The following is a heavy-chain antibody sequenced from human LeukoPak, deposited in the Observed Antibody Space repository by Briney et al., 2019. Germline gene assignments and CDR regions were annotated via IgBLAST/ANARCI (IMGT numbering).Heavy chain of an antibody. CDR2: ISSSGSTI. CDR3: ARDPNYGSGSYYIGLDYMDV. D-gene: IGHD3-10*01. CDR1: GFTFSDYY. V-gene: IGHV3-11*04. Sequence: GGSLRLSCAASGFTFSDYYMSWIRQAPGKGLEWVSYISSSGSTIYYADSVKGRFTISRDNAKNSLYLQMNSLRAEDTAVYYCARDPNYGSGSYYIGLDYMDVWSKGTTVTVSS. J-gene: IGHJ6*03.